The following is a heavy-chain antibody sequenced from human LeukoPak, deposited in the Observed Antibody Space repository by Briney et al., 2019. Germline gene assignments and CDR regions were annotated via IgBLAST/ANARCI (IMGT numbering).Heavy chain of an antibody. D-gene: IGHD2-15*01. CDR3: AKKMSPGYCSGGSCYAPFDY. CDR1: GFIVNSNY. J-gene: IGHJ4*02. V-gene: IGHV3-23*01. Sequence: PGGSLRLSCAASGFIVNSNYMNWVRQAPGKGLEWVSAISGSGGSTYYADSVKGRFTISRDNSKNTLYLQMNSLRAEDTAVYYCAKKMSPGYCSGGSCYAPFDYWGQGTLVTVSS. CDR2: ISGSGGST.